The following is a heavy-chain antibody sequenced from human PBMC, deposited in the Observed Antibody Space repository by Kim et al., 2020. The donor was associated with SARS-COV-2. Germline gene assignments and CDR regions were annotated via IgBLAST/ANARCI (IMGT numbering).Heavy chain of an antibody. CDR2: ST. Sequence: STSYADSVKGRFTISRDNSKKTLYLQMNSLRAEDTAVYYCASVAGTPHDYWGQGTLVTVSS. V-gene: IGHV3-23*01. CDR3: ASVAGTPHDY. J-gene: IGHJ4*02. D-gene: IGHD6-19*01.